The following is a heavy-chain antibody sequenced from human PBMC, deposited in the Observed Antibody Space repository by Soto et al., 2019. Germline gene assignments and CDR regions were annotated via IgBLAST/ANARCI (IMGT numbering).Heavy chain of an antibody. CDR2: IKMKSEGETT. J-gene: IGHJ4*02. Sequence: EVQLEESGGALVKPGESLTLSCAASGFTFSHAWLGWVRQAPGKGLEWDGRIKMKSEGETTDYGAPVKGRFIISRDDSKNTVDLQMNTLKTEDTAVYYCTTVYGHSYGQLDHWGQGTLVTVSS. CDR3: TTVYGHSYGQLDH. V-gene: IGHV3-15*02. CDR1: GFTFSHAW. D-gene: IGHD5-18*01.